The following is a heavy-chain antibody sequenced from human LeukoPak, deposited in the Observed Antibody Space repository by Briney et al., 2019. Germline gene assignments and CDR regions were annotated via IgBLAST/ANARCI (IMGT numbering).Heavy chain of an antibody. CDR2: IYSSGST. V-gene: IGHV4-59*12. J-gene: IGHJ4*02. Sequence: SETLSLTCTVSGGSISTYHWSWIRQPPGKRLEWIGYIYSSGSTNYNPSLKSRVTISLDTSKNQFSLKLSSVTAADTAVYYCARASVPGHFDYWGQGTLVTVSS. D-gene: IGHD5/OR15-5a*01. CDR1: GGSISTYH. CDR3: ARASVPGHFDY.